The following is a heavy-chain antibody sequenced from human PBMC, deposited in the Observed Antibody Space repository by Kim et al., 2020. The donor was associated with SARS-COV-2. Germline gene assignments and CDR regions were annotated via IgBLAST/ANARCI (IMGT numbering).Heavy chain of an antibody. CDR3: VKADYPDAFDI. CDR1: GFPFSSHA. J-gene: IGHJ3*02. D-gene: IGHD5-12*01. V-gene: IGHV3-23*01. CDR2: ISGSSSTI. Sequence: GGSLRLSCAASGFPFSSHAMGWVRQAPGKGLEWVSTISGSSSTIDYADSVKGRSTISRDNSKTTLFLQMNSLRVEDTAVYYCVKADYPDAFDIWGQGTMV.